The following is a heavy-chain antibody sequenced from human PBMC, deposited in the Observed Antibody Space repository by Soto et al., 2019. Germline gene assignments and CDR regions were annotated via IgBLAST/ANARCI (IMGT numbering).Heavy chain of an antibody. CDR2: ISSSSSYI. V-gene: IGHV3-21*01. D-gene: IGHD1-1*01. J-gene: IGHJ5*02. CDR1: GFTFSSYS. Sequence: PGGSLRLSCAASGFTFSSYSMNWVRQAPGKGLEWVSSISSSSSYIYYADSVKGRFTISRDNAKNSLYLQMNSLRAEDTAVYYCARDLYSWNDVPGWFDPWGQGTLVTVSS. CDR3: ARDLYSWNDVPGWFDP.